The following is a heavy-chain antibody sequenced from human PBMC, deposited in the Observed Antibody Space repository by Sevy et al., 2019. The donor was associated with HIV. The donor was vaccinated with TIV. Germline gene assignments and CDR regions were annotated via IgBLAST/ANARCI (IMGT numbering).Heavy chain of an antibody. J-gene: IGHJ4*02. CDR3: AKHIAAANFDY. CDR1: GFRFSSYA. Sequence: GGSLRLSCAASGFRFSSYAMSWVRQAPGKGLEWVSDISGSGDNTHYAGSVKGRFTISRDNAKNTLYLQMNSLRAEDTAVYYCAKHIAAANFDYWGQGTLVTVSS. V-gene: IGHV3-23*01. CDR2: ISGSGDNT. D-gene: IGHD6-13*01.